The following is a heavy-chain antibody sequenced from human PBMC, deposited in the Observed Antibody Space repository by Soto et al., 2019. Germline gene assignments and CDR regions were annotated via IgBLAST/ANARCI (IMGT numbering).Heavy chain of an antibody. CDR3: AKALGELSPESYDY. J-gene: IGHJ4*02. Sequence: QVQLVESGGGVVQPGRSLRLSCAASGCTFSSYAMHWVRQAPGKGLEWVAVISYDGSDKYYADSVKGRFTISRDNSKNTLNLQMNSLRADDTAVYYCAKALGELSPESYDYWGQGTLLTVSS. V-gene: IGHV3-30*18. D-gene: IGHD3-16*02. CDR2: ISYDGSDK. CDR1: GCTFSSYA.